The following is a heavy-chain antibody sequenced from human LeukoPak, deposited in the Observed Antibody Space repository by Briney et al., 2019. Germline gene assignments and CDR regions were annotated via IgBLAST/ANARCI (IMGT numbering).Heavy chain of an antibody. J-gene: IGHJ6*02. Sequence: PSETLSLTCTVSGGSISSGDYYWSWIRQPPGKGLEWIGYIYYSGSTYYNPSLKSRVTISVDTSKNQFSLKLSSVTAADTAVYYCARVVITKREAYGMDVWGQGTTVTVSS. D-gene: IGHD3-22*01. CDR1: GGSISSGDYY. CDR3: ARVVITKREAYGMDV. V-gene: IGHV4-30-4*01. CDR2: IYYSGST.